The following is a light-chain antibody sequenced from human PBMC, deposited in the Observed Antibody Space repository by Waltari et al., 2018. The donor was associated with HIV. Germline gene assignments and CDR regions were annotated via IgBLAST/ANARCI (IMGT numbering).Light chain of an antibody. Sequence: QSVLTQPPSASGTPGPRVTISCSGRSHTLGINTVNWYRQVPVPAPHLLIYSTNLRSPGVPDRFSGSKSDTSASLAISGLQSEDEADYYCAVWDATLGGWVFGGGTKVTVL. V-gene: IGLV1-44*01. CDR3: AVWDATLGGWV. CDR1: SHTLGINT. J-gene: IGLJ3*02. CDR2: STN.